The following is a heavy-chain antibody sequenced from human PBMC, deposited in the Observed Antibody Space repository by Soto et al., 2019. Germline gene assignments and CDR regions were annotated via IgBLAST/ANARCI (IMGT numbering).Heavy chain of an antibody. D-gene: IGHD2-8*01. CDR1: GFTFSSYS. CDR3: ARGHIVLMVYAQSDAFDI. CDR2: ISSSSSYI. J-gene: IGHJ3*02. Sequence: GSLRLSCAASGFTFSSYSMNWVRQAPGKGLEWVSSISSSSSYIYYADSVKGRFTISRDNAKNSLYLQMNSLRAEDTAVYYCARGHIVLMVYAQSDAFDIWGKGTMVTVPS. V-gene: IGHV3-21*01.